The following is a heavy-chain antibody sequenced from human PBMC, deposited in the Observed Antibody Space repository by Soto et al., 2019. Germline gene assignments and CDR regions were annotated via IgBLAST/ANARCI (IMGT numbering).Heavy chain of an antibody. CDR3: ARAVALPGLFYFDF. CDR2: IYHSGSN. J-gene: IGHJ4*02. Sequence: QVQLQESGPRLVRPSEALSLTCAVSGGSISSTHSWSWVRQPPGKGLEWIAGIYHSGSNNYNTSLTSRATISVDKSKNQFSLKLNSVTDADTAVYFCARAVALPGLFYFDFWGQGTLVTVSS. CDR1: GGSISSTHS. D-gene: IGHD2-21*01. V-gene: IGHV4-4*02.